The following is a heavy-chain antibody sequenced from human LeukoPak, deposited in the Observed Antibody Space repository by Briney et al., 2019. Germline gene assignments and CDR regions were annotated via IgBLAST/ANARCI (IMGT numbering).Heavy chain of an antibody. J-gene: IGHJ4*02. V-gene: IGHV3-33*06. CDR3: AKDAQRGFDYSNSLEY. CDR2: IWSDATEK. Sequence: GSLRLSCAASGFTYSHYGMHWVRQAPGKGLEWVAVIWSDATEKYYGDAVKGRFTISRDNSRNTLYLQMNSLRVEDTAVYYCAKDAQRGFDYSNSLEYWGQGTLVTVSS. D-gene: IGHD4-11*01. CDR1: GFTYSHYG.